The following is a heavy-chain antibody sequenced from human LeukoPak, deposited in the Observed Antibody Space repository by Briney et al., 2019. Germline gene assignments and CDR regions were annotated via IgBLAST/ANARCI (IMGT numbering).Heavy chain of an antibody. V-gene: IGHV3-23*01. CDR1: GFTFSSDA. J-gene: IGHJ5*02. CDR3: AKQLTGKTRRFDP. CDR2: IGGSGATT. D-gene: IGHD1-20*01. Sequence: GGSLRLSCAVSGFTFSSDAMSWVRQAPGKGLEWVSVIGGSGATTYYADSVKGRFTISRDNSKNTLYLQMNSLRTEDTAVYYCAKQLTGKTRRFDPCGQGTLVTVSS.